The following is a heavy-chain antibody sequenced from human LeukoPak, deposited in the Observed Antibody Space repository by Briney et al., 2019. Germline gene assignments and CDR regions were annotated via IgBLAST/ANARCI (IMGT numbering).Heavy chain of an antibody. CDR1: GFTFTDYY. CDR3: ARGRDWVEY. J-gene: IGHJ4*02. V-gene: IGHV3-11*06. Sequence: GGSLRLSCAVSGFTFTDYYMSWIRQAPGKGLEWVSYISRTSSYTNYADSVKGRFTISRDNAKNSLYLQMNSLRAEDTAVYYCARGRDWVEYWGQGTLVTVSS. D-gene: IGHD3/OR15-3a*01. CDR2: ISRTSSYT.